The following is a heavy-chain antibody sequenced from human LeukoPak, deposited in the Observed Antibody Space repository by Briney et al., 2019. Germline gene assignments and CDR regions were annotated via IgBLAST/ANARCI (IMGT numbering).Heavy chain of an antibody. CDR1: GGSISSYY. V-gene: IGHV3-7*01. CDR3: AGGYLAGIDY. D-gene: IGHD1-14*01. CDR2: IKEDGSEK. J-gene: IGHJ4*02. Sequence: ETLSLTCTVSGGSISSYYWSWIRQPPGKGLEWVANIKEDGSEKYYVDSVKGQFTISRDNAKNSLYLQMNSLRAEDTAVYYCAGGYLAGIDYWGQGTLVTVSS.